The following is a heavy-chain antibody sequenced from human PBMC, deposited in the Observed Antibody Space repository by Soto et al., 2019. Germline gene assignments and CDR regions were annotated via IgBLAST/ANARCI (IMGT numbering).Heavy chain of an antibody. CDR2: INHSGST. D-gene: IGHD3-10*01. CDR1: GGSFSGYY. CDR3: ARAGRSYYYGSGSYYPV. Sequence: QVQLQQWGAGLLKPSETLSLTCAVYGGSFSGYYWSWIRQPPGKGLEWIGEINHSGSTNYNPSLKSRLTISVDTSKNQFSLKLSYVTAADTAVYYCARAGRSYYYGSGSYYPVWGKGTTVTVSS. J-gene: IGHJ6*04. V-gene: IGHV4-34*01.